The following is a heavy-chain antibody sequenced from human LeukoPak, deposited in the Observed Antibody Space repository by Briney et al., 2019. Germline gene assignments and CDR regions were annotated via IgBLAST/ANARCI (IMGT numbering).Heavy chain of an antibody. V-gene: IGHV1-2*02. D-gene: IGHD1-26*01. CDR1: GYTFTGYY. Sequence: ASVKVSCKASGYTFTGYYMHWVRQAPGQGLEWMGWINPNSGGTNYAQKFQGRVTMTRDTSISTAYMELSRLRSDDTAVYYCARAQGPGRGSYPTLDYWGQGTLVTVSS. CDR2: INPNSGGT. J-gene: IGHJ4*02. CDR3: ARAQGPGRGSYPTLDY.